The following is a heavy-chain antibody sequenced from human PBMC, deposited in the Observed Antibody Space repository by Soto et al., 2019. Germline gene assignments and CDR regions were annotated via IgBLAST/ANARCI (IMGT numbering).Heavy chain of an antibody. CDR3: ARGGPRKIFGVVPLDY. D-gene: IGHD3-3*01. Sequence: PSETLSLTCAVYGGSFSGYYWSWIRQPPGKGLEWIGEINHSGSTNYNPSLKSRVTISVDTSKNQFSLKLSSVTAADTAVYYCARGGPRKIFGVVPLDYWGQGTLVTVSS. V-gene: IGHV4-34*01. J-gene: IGHJ4*02. CDR2: INHSGST. CDR1: GGSFSGYY.